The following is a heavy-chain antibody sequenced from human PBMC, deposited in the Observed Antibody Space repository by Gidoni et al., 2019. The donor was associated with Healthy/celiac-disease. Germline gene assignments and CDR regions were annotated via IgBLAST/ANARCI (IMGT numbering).Heavy chain of an antibody. CDR2: IIPILGIA. CDR3: ARAPVGATTGKFDY. Sequence: QVQLVQSGAEVKKPGSSGKVSCKASGGTFSSYTISWVRQAPGQGLEWMGRIIPILGIANYAQKFQGRVTITADKSTSTAYMELSSLRSEDTAVYYCARAPVGATTGKFDYWGQGTLVTVSS. J-gene: IGHJ4*02. CDR1: GGTFSSYT. V-gene: IGHV1-69*02. D-gene: IGHD1-26*01.